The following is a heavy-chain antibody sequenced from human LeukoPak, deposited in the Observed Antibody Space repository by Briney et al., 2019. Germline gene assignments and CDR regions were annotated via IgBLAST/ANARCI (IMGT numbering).Heavy chain of an antibody. Sequence: QPGGSLRLSCAASGVTFSSYGMHWVRQAPGKGLEWVAFIRYDGSNKYYADSVKGRFTISRDNSKNTLYLQMNSLRAEDTAVYYCAKDRIVVVPAASDAFDIWGQGTMVTVSS. CDR2: IRYDGSNK. CDR1: GVTFSSYG. J-gene: IGHJ3*02. CDR3: AKDRIVVVPAASDAFDI. D-gene: IGHD2-2*01. V-gene: IGHV3-30*02.